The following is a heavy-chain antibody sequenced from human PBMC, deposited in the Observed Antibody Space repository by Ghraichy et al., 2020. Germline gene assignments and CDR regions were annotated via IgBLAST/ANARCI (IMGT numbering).Heavy chain of an antibody. J-gene: IGHJ5*02. CDR3: ARDHSSSSGWWFEP. CDR2: INPSGSSA. CDR1: GYPFTSHY. V-gene: IGHV1-46*01. Sequence: ASVKVSCKASGYPFTSHYMHWVRQAPGQGLEWMGVINPSGSSATYAQKFQGRVTMTRDTSTTTDYMELSSLRSEDTAVYYCARDHSSSSGWWFEPWSQGTQVTVPS. D-gene: IGHD3-22*01.